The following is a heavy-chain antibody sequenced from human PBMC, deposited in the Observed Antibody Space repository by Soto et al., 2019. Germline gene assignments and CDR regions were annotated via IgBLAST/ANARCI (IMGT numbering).Heavy chain of an antibody. D-gene: IGHD3-3*01. J-gene: IGHJ4*02. CDR1: GGSISSSSYY. Sequence: QLQLQESGPGLVKPSETLSLTCTVSGGSISSSSYYWGWIRQPPGKGLEWIGSIYYSGSTYYNPSLKSRVTISVDTSKNQFSLKLSSVTAADTAVYYCAILADITIFGVVSDYWGQGTLVTVSS. V-gene: IGHV4-39*01. CDR2: IYYSGST. CDR3: AILADITIFGVVSDY.